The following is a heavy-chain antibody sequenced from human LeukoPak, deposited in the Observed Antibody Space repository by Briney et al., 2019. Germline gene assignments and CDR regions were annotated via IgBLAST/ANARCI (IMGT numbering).Heavy chain of an antibody. V-gene: IGHV5-51*01. Sequence: GESLKISCKHSEFSFPNYCIGWVRQMPGKGLEWMGIIYPDDSDTRYSPSFQGQVTISADKSISTAYLQWSSLKASDTAMYYCAIGRGGQQLGDYWGQGTLVTVSS. CDR3: AIGRGGQQLGDY. D-gene: IGHD6-13*01. J-gene: IGHJ4*02. CDR2: IYPDDSDT. CDR1: EFSFPNYC.